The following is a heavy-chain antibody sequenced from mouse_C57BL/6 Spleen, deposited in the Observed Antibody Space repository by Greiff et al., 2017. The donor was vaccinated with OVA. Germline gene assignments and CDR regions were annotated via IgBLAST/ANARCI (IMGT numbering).Heavy chain of an antibody. CDR3: ARSTVNYCCY. J-gene: IGHJ2*01. Sequence: EVMLVESGGGLVQPGGSLSLSCAASGFTFTDYYMSWVRQPPGKALEWLGFLSNKANGYTTEYSASVKGRFTISRDNSQSILYLQMNALRAEDSATYYCARSTVNYCCYWGQGTTLTDST. V-gene: IGHV7-3*01. CDR1: GFTFTDYY. CDR2: LSNKANGYTT. D-gene: IGHD4-1*02.